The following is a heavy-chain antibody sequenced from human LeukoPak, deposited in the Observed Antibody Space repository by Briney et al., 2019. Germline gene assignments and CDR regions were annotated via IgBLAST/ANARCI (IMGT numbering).Heavy chain of an antibody. J-gene: IGHJ4*02. CDR3: ASHDRGAYYFDY. CDR1: GFTFSSYG. D-gene: IGHD1-1*01. V-gene: IGHV3-23*01. CDR2: ISGSGGST. Sequence: GGSLRLSCAASGFTFSSYGMSWVRQAPGKGLEWVSAISGSGGSTYYADSVKGRFTISRDNSKNTLYLQMNSLRAEDTAVYYCASHDRGAYYFDYWGQGTLVTVSS.